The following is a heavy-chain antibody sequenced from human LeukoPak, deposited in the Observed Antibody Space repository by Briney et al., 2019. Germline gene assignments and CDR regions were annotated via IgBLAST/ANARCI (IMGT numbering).Heavy chain of an antibody. CDR3: ARDLAPYSGSLHAFDI. CDR1: GGTFSSYA. CDR2: VIPIFGTA. V-gene: IGHV1-69*13. J-gene: IGHJ3*02. D-gene: IGHD1-26*01. Sequence: SVKLSCKASGGTFSSYAISWVRQGPGQGLEWMGGVIPIFGTANYAQKFQGRVTITADESTSTAYMELSSLRSEDTAVYYCARDLAPYSGSLHAFDIWGQGTMVTVSS.